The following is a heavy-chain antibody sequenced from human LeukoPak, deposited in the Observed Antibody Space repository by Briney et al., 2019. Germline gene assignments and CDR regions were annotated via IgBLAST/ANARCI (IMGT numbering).Heavy chain of an antibody. Sequence: PSETLSLTCTVSGGSVSSGSYYWSWIRQPPGKGLEWIGNIYYSGSTNYNPSLKSRVTISVDTSKNQFSLKLSSVTAADTAVYYCTRGSIAYYYMDVWGKGTTVTISS. V-gene: IGHV4-61*01. J-gene: IGHJ6*03. CDR2: IYYSGST. CDR3: TRGSIAYYYMDV. CDR1: GGSVSSGSYY. D-gene: IGHD3-22*01.